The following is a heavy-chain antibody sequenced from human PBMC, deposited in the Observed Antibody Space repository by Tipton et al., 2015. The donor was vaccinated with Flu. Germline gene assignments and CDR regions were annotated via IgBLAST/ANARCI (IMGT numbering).Heavy chain of an antibody. V-gene: IGHV5-51*01. Sequence: QLVQPGEEVKKPGESLRISCEGSGYNFPLYWIGWVRQMPGKGLEWMGIIYPSDSDTRYSPSFQGQVTISSDKSIGTAYLRWSSLKASDTAMYYCARGHLEMNTVTGHYFDYWGQGTLVTVSS. CDR3: ARGHLEMNTVTGHYFDY. CDR2: IYPSDSDT. D-gene: IGHD5-24*01. J-gene: IGHJ4*02. CDR1: GYNFPLYW.